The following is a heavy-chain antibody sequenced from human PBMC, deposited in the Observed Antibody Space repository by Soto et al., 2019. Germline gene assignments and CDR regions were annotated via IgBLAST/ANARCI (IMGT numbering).Heavy chain of an antibody. V-gene: IGHV1-18*01. Sequence: QVQLVQSGVEVKKPGASVKVSCKASGYTFVNSGSTWVRQAPGQGLEGMGWISAYSSSTHYAQNLHGRVTMTTETSMHTAYMEPRSLRSDDSAVDFCATRPLGASPHFDSGGQGTLVIVSS. CDR1: GYTFVNSG. CDR2: ISAYSSST. CDR3: ATRPLGASPHFDS. J-gene: IGHJ1*01. D-gene: IGHD3-16*01.